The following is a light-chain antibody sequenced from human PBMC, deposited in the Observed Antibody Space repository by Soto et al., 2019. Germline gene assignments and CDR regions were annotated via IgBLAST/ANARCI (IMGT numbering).Light chain of an antibody. J-gene: IGKJ4*01. V-gene: IGKV3-11*01. CDR1: QSVSNY. CDR2: DTF. CDR3: QHCANVVS. Sequence: EIVLTQSPATLSLSPGDRATLSCRASQSVSNYLAWYQQKPGQVPKLLIYDTFHRAPGIPVRFSGSGFGTDFPLTNSSLEPDDFAVYYCQHCANVVSFGGGTKMEIK.